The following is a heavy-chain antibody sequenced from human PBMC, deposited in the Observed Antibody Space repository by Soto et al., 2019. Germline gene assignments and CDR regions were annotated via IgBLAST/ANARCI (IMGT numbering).Heavy chain of an antibody. V-gene: IGHV3-72*01. CDR1: GFTFSDHY. Sequence: EVQLVESGGGLVQPGGSLRLSCAASGFTFSDHYMDWVRQAPGKGLEWVGRTRNKANSYTTEYAASVKGRFTISRDDSKNSLYLQMNSLKTEDTAVYYCARSSGSYFQGRLSYGMDVWGQGTTVTVSS. J-gene: IGHJ6*02. CDR3: ARSSGSYFQGRLSYGMDV. CDR2: TRNKANSYTT. D-gene: IGHD1-26*01.